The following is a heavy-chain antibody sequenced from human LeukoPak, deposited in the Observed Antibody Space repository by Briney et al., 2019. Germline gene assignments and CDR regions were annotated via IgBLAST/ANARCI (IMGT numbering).Heavy chain of an antibody. Sequence: ASVKVSCKASGYTFTDNYIHWVRQAPGQGLEWMGWINPNNGGTNYAQKFQGRVTMTRDTSISTAYMELSSLTSDDTAVYYCARGGRDGYDWQFDYWGQGTLVTVSS. V-gene: IGHV1-2*02. CDR2: INPNNGGT. J-gene: IGHJ4*02. CDR3: ARGGRDGYDWQFDY. CDR1: GYTFTDNY. D-gene: IGHD5-24*01.